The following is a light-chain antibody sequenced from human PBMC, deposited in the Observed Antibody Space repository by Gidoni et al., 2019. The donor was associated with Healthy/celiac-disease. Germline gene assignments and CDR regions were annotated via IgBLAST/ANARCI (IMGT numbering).Light chain of an antibody. Sequence: DIQMTQSPSSVSASVGDRATITCRASQGISSYLAWYQQKPGKAPNLLISGTSSLQSGVPSRFSGSGSGTDFTLTISSLQPEDFATYYCQQGNSFPVTFXGXTKVEIK. V-gene: IGKV1-12*01. CDR1: QGISSY. CDR2: GTS. CDR3: QQGNSFPVT. J-gene: IGKJ4*01.